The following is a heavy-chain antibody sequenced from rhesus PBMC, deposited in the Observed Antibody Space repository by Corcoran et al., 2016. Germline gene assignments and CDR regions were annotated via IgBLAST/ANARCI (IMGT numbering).Heavy chain of an antibody. CDR2: ISNGGSST. D-gene: IGHD6-31*01. CDR1: GFTFRDYS. J-gene: IGHJ4*01. Sequence: EVQLVESGGGLAKPGGSLRLSCAVSGFTFRDYSMDWARQAPGKGLEWVSRISNGGSSTWYADSVKGRFTISRENAKNTLYLQMNSLRAEDTAVYYCARDAWYSSGSIDSWGQGVLVTVSS. CDR3: ARDAWYSSGSIDS. V-gene: IGHV3-178*01.